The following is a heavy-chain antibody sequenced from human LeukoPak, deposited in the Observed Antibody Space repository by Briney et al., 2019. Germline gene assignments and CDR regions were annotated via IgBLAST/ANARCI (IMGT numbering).Heavy chain of an antibody. J-gene: IGHJ3*02. V-gene: IGHV3-30*18. Sequence: PGRSLRLSCAASGFTFSSYGMHWVRQAPGKGLEWVAVISYDGSNKYYADSVKGRFTISRDNSKNTLYLQMNSLRAEDTAVYYCAKPVEMATISYLNSDAFDIWGQGTMVTVSS. CDR3: AKPVEMATISYLNSDAFDI. CDR2: ISYDGSNK. D-gene: IGHD5-24*01. CDR1: GFTFSSYG.